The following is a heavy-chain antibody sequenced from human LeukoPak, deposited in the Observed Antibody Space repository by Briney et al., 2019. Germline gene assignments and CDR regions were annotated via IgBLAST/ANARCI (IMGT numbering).Heavy chain of an antibody. J-gene: IGHJ4*02. CDR3: AKEEDMAFDY. Sequence: GGSLRLSCTASGFTLSSYEMSWIRQAPGKGLEWVSAISGSGGSTYYADSVKGRFTISRDNSKNTLYLQMNSLRAEDTAVYYCAKEEDMAFDYWGQGTLVTVSS. D-gene: IGHD2-15*01. CDR2: ISGSGGST. CDR1: GFTLSSYE. V-gene: IGHV3-23*01.